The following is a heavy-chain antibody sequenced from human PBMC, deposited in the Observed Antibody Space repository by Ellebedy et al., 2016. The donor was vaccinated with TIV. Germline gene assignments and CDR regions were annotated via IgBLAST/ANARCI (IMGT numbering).Heavy chain of an antibody. CDR1: GGSISSYY. Sequence: SETLSLTCTVSGGSISSYYWSWIRQPPGKGLEWIGEINHSGSTNYNPSLKSRVTISVDTSKNQFSLKLSSVTAADTAVYYCARGRGGFFDDYWGQGTLVTVSS. CDR2: INHSGST. CDR3: ARGRGGFFDDY. J-gene: IGHJ4*02. V-gene: IGHV4-34*01. D-gene: IGHD3-3*01.